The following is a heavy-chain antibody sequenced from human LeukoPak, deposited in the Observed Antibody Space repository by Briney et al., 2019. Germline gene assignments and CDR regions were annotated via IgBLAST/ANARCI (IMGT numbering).Heavy chain of an antibody. CDR1: GFTFSTYA. CDR3: AKEKESSGYFDY. CDR2: ISGSGGRT. Sequence: GGSLRLSCAAPGFTFSTYAMSWVRQAPGKGQDWVSAISGSGGRTYYADSVKGRFTISRDNSKNTLYLQMNSLRAEDTAVYYCAKEKESSGYFDYWGQGTLVTVSS. V-gene: IGHV3-23*01. J-gene: IGHJ4*02. D-gene: IGHD3-10*01.